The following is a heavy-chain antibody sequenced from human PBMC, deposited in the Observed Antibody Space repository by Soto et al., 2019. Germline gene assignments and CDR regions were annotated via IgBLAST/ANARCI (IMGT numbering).Heavy chain of an antibody. Sequence: QVQLQQWGAGLLKPSETLSLTCAVYGGSFSGYYWSWIRQPPGKGLEWIGEINHSGRTNYNPSLKSRVTISVDTSKNQFSLKLSSVTAADTAVYYCAGSITMVRGVRGDHYYYMDVWGKGTTVTVSS. V-gene: IGHV4-34*01. J-gene: IGHJ6*03. CDR2: INHSGRT. D-gene: IGHD3-10*01. CDR3: AGSITMVRGVRGDHYYYMDV. CDR1: GGSFSGYY.